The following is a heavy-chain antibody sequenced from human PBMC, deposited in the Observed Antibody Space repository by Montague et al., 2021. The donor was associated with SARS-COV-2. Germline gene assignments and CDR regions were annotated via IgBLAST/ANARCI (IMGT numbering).Heavy chain of an antibody. CDR3: ACHYSATLPAVY. CDR1: GGSISSFY. D-gene: IGHD2-15*01. CDR2: ISDSGST. Sequence: SETLSLTCTVSGGSISSFYWSWFRQPPGTGLEWIGYISDSGSTNYNPSLTSRVTMSVATSKNQFSLKVNSVTAADTAVYYCACHYSATLPAVYWGQGTLVTVSS. J-gene: IGHJ4*02. V-gene: IGHV4-59*08.